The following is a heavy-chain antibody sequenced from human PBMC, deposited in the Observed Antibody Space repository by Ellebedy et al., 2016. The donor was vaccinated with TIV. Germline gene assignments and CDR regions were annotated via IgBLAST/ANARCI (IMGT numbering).Heavy chain of an antibody. J-gene: IGHJ2*01. V-gene: IGHV4-59*12. CDR3: ARDPVYYGSGSGWYFDL. CDR2: IYYSGST. CDR1: GGSISSYY. D-gene: IGHD3-10*01. Sequence: SETLSLTXTVSGGSISSYYWSWIRQPPGKGLEWIGYIYYSGSTNYNPSLKSRVTISVDTSKNQFSLKLSSVTAADTAVYYCARDPVYYGSGSGWYFDLWGRGTLVTVSS.